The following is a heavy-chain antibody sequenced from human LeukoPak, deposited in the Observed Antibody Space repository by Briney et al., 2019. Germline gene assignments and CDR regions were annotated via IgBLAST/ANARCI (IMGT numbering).Heavy chain of an antibody. J-gene: IGHJ6*03. CDR1: GGSFSGYY. V-gene: IGHV4-34*01. CDR3: ARHCKVTLRSKAHMDV. Sequence: SETLSLTCAVYGGSFSGYYWSWIRQPPGKGLEWIGEINHSGSTNYNPSLKSRVTISVDTSKNQFSLKLSSVTAADTAVYYCARHCKVTLRSKAHMDVWGKGTTVTVSS. D-gene: IGHD2/OR15-2a*01. CDR2: INHSGST.